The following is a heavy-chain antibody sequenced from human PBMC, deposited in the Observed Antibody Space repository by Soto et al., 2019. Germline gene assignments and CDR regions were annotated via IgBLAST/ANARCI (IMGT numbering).Heavy chain of an antibody. J-gene: IGHJ6*02. D-gene: IGHD4-17*01. Sequence: GGSLRLSCAASGFTFSSSGMHWVRQAPGKGLEWVAVISYDGSNKYYADSVKGRFTISRDNSKNTLYLQMNSLRSEDTAVYYCAKYGDYYYGMDGWGQGTTVTVSS. V-gene: IGHV3-30*18. CDR3: AKYGDYYYGMDG. CDR2: ISYDGSNK. CDR1: GFTFSSSG.